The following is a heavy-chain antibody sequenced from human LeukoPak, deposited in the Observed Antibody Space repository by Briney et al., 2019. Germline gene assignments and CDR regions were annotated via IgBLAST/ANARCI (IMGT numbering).Heavy chain of an antibody. CDR2: IYTSGST. J-gene: IGHJ6*03. CDR3: ARDNYYYYMDV. Sequence: SETLSLTCTVSGGSISSGSYYWSWIRQPAGKGLEWIGRIYTSGSTNYNPSLKSRLTISVDTSKNQFSLKLSSVTAADTAVYYCARDNYYYYMDVWGKGTTVTVSS. V-gene: IGHV4-61*02. CDR1: GGSISSGSYY.